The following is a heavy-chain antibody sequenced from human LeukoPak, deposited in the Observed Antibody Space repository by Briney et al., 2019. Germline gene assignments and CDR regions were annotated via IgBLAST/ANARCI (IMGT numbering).Heavy chain of an antibody. CDR2: IKHDGSEK. CDR1: GFTFSSYW. V-gene: IGHV3-7*01. J-gene: IGHJ4*02. CDR3: ARSRGPSYYYDSSGYPSGY. D-gene: IGHD3-22*01. Sequence: PGGSLRLSCAASGFTFSSYWMSWVRQAPGKGLEWVANIKHDGSEKYYVDSVKGRFTISRDNAKNSLSLQMNSLRAEDTAVYYCARSRGPSYYYDSSGYPSGYWGQGTLVTVSS.